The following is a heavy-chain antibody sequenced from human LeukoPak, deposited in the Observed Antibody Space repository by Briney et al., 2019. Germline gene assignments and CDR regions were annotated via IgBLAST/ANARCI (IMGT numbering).Heavy chain of an antibody. CDR2: IRSKAYGGTT. V-gene: IGHV3-49*03. Sequence: PGGSLRLSCTASGFTFGDYAMSWFRQAPGKGLEWVGFIRSKAYGGTTEYAASVKGRFTFSRDDSKSIAYLQMNSLKTEDTAVYYCTRDSSGWYYYYYMDVWGEGTTVTVSS. J-gene: IGHJ6*03. CDR1: GFTFGDYA. CDR3: TRDSSGWYYYYYMDV. D-gene: IGHD6-19*01.